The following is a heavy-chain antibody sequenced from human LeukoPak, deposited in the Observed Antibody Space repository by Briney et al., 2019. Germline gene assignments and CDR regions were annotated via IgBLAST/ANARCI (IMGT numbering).Heavy chain of an antibody. V-gene: IGHV3-23*01. J-gene: IGHJ4*02. Sequence: GGSLRLSCAASGFTFRNYAMNWVRQAPGKGLEGVSAITASGDTTSYAESVKGRFTISRDNSKNALYLGMNSLRAEDTAIYYCATSRFYWGQGTLVTVSS. CDR1: GFTFRNYA. CDR3: ATSRFY. CDR2: ITASGDTT.